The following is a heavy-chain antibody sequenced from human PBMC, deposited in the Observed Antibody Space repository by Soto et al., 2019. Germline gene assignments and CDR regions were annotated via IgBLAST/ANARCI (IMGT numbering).Heavy chain of an antibody. V-gene: IGHV3-23*01. CDR2: ISGSGGTT. CDR3: AKGRGRFKSGVQKTFDS. Sequence: EVHLLDSGGGLVQPGGSLTLSCVASGFIFDTYAMSWVRQAPGKGLEWVSAISGSGGTTYYADSVKGRLTISRDNSKNILYVQLNSLRVEDTAVYYCAKGRGRFKSGVQKTFDSWGQGTLVTVSS. J-gene: IGHJ4*02. CDR1: GFIFDTYA. D-gene: IGHD2-8*01.